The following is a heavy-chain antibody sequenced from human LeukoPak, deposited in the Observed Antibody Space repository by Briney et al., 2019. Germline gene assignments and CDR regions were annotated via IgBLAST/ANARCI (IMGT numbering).Heavy chain of an antibody. CDR2: IYAGGST. V-gene: IGHV4-4*07. CDR1: GVTISSYD. Sequence: WGSLSLSCAASGVTISSYDRSWVRQPAGKGLEWVACIYAGGSTNYNPSLKSRVTMSVDTSKNQFSLKLSSVTAADTAVYYCARGAVAGISDDAFDIWGQGTMVTVSS. CDR3: ARGAVAGISDDAFDI. D-gene: IGHD6-19*01. J-gene: IGHJ3*02.